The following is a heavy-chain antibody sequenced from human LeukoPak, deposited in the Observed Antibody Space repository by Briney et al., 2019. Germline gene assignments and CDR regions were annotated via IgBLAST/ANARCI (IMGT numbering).Heavy chain of an antibody. J-gene: IGHJ6*02. Sequence: GGSLRLSCAASGFDFNDFAMTWVRQAPGKGLEWVSSMSGSGDTTEYAASVKGRFTISRDNAKKTLYLEMNSLRVEDTAIYYCARDSNDFYGMDVWGQGTTVAVSS. CDR1: GFDFNDFA. V-gene: IGHV3-23*01. CDR2: MSGSGDTT. CDR3: ARDSNDFYGMDV.